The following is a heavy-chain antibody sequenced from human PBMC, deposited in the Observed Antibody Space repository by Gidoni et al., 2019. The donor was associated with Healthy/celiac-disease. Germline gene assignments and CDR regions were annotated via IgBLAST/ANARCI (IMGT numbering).Heavy chain of an antibody. CDR3: ARAGVLLWFGATPAYGMDV. Sequence: QVQLQESGPGLVKPSQTLSLTCTVSGGSISSGAYYWSWIRQPPGKGLEWIGYIYYSGSTYYNPSLKSRVTISVDTSKNQFSLKLSSVTAADTAVYYCARAGVLLWFGATPAYGMDVWGQGTTVTVSS. CDR1: GGSISSGAYY. D-gene: IGHD3-10*01. CDR2: IYYSGST. V-gene: IGHV4-30-4*01. J-gene: IGHJ6*02.